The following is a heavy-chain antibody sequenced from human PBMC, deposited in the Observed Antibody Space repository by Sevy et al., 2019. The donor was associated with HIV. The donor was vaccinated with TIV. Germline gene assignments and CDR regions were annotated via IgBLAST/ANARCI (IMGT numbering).Heavy chain of an antibody. J-gene: IGHJ4*02. Sequence: GGSLRLSCAASGFTFSSYAMSWDRQAPGKGLEWVSAISGSGGSTYYADSVKGRFTISRDNSKNTLYLQMNSLRAEDTAVYYCAKAYYYDSSGYYFSDYWGQGTLVTAPQ. V-gene: IGHV3-23*01. CDR3: AKAYYYDSSGYYFSDY. CDR1: GFTFSSYA. CDR2: ISGSGGST. D-gene: IGHD3-22*01.